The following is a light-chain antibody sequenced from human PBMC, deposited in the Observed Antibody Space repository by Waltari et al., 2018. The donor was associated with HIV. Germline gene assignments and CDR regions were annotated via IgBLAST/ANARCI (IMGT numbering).Light chain of an antibody. V-gene: IGLV3-21*02. Sequence: SYVLTQPPSVSVAPGQTAKITCAGNNIGTKSVHWYPQKPGQAPVLVVYDDIDRPSGIPERFSGSNYGNTATLTISGLQAEDEADDYCSSYRSSSTPLWVFGGGTKLTVL. CDR3: SSYRSSSTPLWV. CDR2: DDI. CDR1: NIGTKS. J-gene: IGLJ3*02.